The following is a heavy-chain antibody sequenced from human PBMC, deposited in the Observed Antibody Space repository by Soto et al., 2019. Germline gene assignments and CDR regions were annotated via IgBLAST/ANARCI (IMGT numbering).Heavy chain of an antibody. CDR2: IWYDGSNK. CDR3: ARDLYSSVTNWFDP. V-gene: IGHV3-33*01. D-gene: IGHD6-25*01. J-gene: IGHJ5*02. Sequence: QVQLVESGGGVVQPGRSLRLSCAASGFTFSSYGMHWVRQAPGKGLEWVAVIWYDGSNKYYADSVKGRFTISRDNSKNTLYLQMNSLRAEDTAVYYCARDLYSSVTNWFDPWGQGTLVTVSS. CDR1: GFTFSSYG.